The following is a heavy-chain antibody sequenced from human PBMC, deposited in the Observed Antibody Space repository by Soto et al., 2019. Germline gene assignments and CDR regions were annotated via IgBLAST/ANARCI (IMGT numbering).Heavy chain of an antibody. CDR3: ATPPPAVVTANWFDP. J-gene: IGHJ5*02. V-gene: IGHV3-30-3*01. D-gene: IGHD2-21*02. CDR1: GFTFSSYA. Sequence: GGSLRLSCAASGFTFSSYAMHWVRQAPGKGLEWVAVISYDGSNKYYADSVKGRFTISRDNSKNTLYLQMNSLRAEDTAVYYCATPPPAVVTANWFDPWGQGTLVTVSS. CDR2: ISYDGSNK.